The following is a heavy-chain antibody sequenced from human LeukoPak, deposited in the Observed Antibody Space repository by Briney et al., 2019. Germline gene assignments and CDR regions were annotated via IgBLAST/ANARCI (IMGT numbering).Heavy chain of an antibody. Sequence: SVKVSCKASGGTFSSYAIGWVRQAPGQGLEWMGGIIPIFGTANYAQKFQGRVTITTDESTSTAYMELSSLRSEDTAVYYCARGASGWYTNWFDPWGQGTLVTVSS. J-gene: IGHJ5*02. CDR1: GGTFSSYA. CDR3: ARGASGWYTNWFDP. D-gene: IGHD6-19*01. V-gene: IGHV1-69*05. CDR2: IIPIFGTA.